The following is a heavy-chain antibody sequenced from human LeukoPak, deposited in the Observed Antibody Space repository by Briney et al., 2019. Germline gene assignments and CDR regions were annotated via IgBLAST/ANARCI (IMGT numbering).Heavy chain of an antibody. V-gene: IGHV3-23*01. Sequence: GGSLRLSCAASGFTFSSYAMSWVRQAPGKGLEWVSAISGSGGSTYYADSVKGRFTVSRDNSKNTLYLQMNSLRAEDTAVYYCAKGLSVASSFFDYWGQGTLVTVSS. CDR1: GFTFSSYA. J-gene: IGHJ4*02. D-gene: IGHD2-15*01. CDR3: AKGLSVASSFFDY. CDR2: ISGSGGST.